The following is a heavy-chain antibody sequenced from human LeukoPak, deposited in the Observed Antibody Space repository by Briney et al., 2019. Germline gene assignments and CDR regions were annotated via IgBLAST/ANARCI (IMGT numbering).Heavy chain of an antibody. V-gene: IGHV4-59*08. CDR1: GDSFTRYY. CDR2: VNSGGGT. D-gene: IGHD2-2*01. J-gene: IGHJ4*02. CDR3: ASQMSGTSVSF. Sequence: SETLSLTCTVSGDSFTRYYWSWIRQPPGKPLEWIGFVNSGGGTGYNPSLSSRVTMSLDTSKNQFSLKLNSVTTTDTAVYYCASQMSGTSVSFWGQGTLVTVSS.